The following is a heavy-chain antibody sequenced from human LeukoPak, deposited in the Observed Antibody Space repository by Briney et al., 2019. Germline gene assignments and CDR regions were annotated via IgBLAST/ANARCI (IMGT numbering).Heavy chain of an antibody. D-gene: IGHD4-23*01. CDR2: IIPMFGTP. CDR3: ARDVGGYGCMSD. Sequence: GASVKVSCKASGDTFSSYTITWVRQAPGQGLEWMGGIIPMFGTPNNAQKFQGRVTITTDESTSTAYMELSSLRAEDTAMYYCARDVGGYGCMSDWGQGTLVTVSS. V-gene: IGHV1-69*05. J-gene: IGHJ4*02. CDR1: GDTFSSYT.